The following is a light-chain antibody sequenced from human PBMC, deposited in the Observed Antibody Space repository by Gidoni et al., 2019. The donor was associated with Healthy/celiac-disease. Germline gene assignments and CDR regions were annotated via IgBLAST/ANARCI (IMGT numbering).Light chain of an antibody. J-gene: IGKJ1*01. V-gene: IGKV1-33*01. CDR1: QDISNY. CDR2: DAS. Sequence: DIQITQSPSSLSASVGDSVTITCQASQDISNYLNWYRQKPGNSPKLLIYDASNLEPGVPARFSGSGSGTDFTFTISSLQPEDSATYYCQHYVNPPGTFGQGTKVEIK. CDR3: QHYVNPPGT.